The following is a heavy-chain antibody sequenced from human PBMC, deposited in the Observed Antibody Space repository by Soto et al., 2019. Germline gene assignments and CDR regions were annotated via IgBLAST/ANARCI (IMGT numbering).Heavy chain of an antibody. V-gene: IGHV3-13*01. Sequence: EVQLVESGGGLVQPGGSLRLSCAASGFTFSSYDMHWVRQATGKGLEWVSAIGTAGDTYYPGSVKGRFTISRENARNSLDLQMTSLRACDTAGYYCARVRHDYGYYDLGAFDIWGQGTMVTVSS. CDR2: IGTAGDT. CDR1: GFTFSSYD. J-gene: IGHJ3*02. CDR3: ARVRHDYGYYDLGAFDI. D-gene: IGHD4-17*01.